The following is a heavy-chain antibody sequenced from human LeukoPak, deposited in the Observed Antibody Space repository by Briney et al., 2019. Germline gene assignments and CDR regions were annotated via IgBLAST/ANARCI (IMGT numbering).Heavy chain of an antibody. D-gene: IGHD3-22*01. V-gene: IGHV3-23*01. CDR3: ARAPQYYGSSGIHFDY. CDR1: GFTFSSYA. CDR2: ISGSGGST. J-gene: IGHJ4*02. Sequence: GGSLRLSCAASGFTFSSYAMSWVRQAPGKGLEWVSAISGSGGSTYYADSVKGRFTISRDNSKNTLYLQMNSLRAEDTAVYYCARAPQYYGSSGIHFDYWGQGTLVTVSS.